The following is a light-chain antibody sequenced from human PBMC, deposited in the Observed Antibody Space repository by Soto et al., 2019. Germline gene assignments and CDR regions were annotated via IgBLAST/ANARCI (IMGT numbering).Light chain of an antibody. CDR1: QGVSRH. J-gene: IGKJ5*01. V-gene: IGKV1-9*01. CDR2: EVS. CDR3: QHLNSSTIT. Sequence: IPLTQFPSSLSTPVGERVTITCRASQGVSRHLAWHPQTRGKAPKLXIYEVSTLPSGVPSRFSGSGAGTDFTLTISSLQPEDVATDYCQHLNSSTITFGQGTRLEIK.